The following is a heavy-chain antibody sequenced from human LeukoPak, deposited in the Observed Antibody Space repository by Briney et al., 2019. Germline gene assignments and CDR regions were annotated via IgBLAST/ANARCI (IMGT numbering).Heavy chain of an antibody. V-gene: IGHV3-15*01. Sequence: GGSLRLSCAASGFTFSNDWMNWVRQAPGKGLEWVGRIKSKTDGGTTDYAAPVKGRFTISRDDSKNMLYLQMNSLKTEDTAVYYCTTATKSGTYSRGYWGQGTLVTVSS. CDR2: IKSKTDGGTT. CDR1: GFTFSNDW. D-gene: IGHD1-26*01. J-gene: IGHJ4*02. CDR3: TTATKSGTYSRGY.